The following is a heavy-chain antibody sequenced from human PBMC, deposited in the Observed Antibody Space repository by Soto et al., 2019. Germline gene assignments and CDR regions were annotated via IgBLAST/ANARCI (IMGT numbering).Heavy chain of an antibody. J-gene: IGHJ4*02. V-gene: IGHV4-30-4*01. CDR1: GGSISSGDYY. D-gene: IGHD4-17*01. CDR3: ASLDYGDYLMFDY. Sequence: QVQLQESGPGLVKPSQTLSLTCTVSGGSISSGDYYWSWIRQPPGKGLEWIGYIYYSGSTYYNPSLNSGVTISVDTSKHQLSLKLVSVTAADTAVYYCASLDYGDYLMFDYWGQGTLVTVSS. CDR2: IYYSGST.